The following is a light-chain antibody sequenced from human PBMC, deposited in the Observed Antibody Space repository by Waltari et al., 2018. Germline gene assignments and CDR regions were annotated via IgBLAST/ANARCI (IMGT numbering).Light chain of an antibody. CDR2: EVI. Sequence: QSALTQPASVSGTLGQSITISCTGTTSDVGNYDLVSWYQQHPGEAPKLLICEVIKRPSGVSVRFSGSKSGNTASLTISGLQAEDEADYYCCSYAGRGTYVFGSGTKVTVL. J-gene: IGLJ1*01. CDR3: CSYAGRGTYV. CDR1: TSDVGNYDL. V-gene: IGLV2-23*02.